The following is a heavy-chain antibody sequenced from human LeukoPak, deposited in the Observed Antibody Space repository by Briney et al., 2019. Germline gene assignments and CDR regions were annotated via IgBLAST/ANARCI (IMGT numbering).Heavy chain of an antibody. CDR1: GFTFTTYW. D-gene: IGHD3-3*01. CDR2: IKQDGSEK. J-gene: IGHJ4*02. CDR3: ASSGIFDDFWSGYYGFDY. Sequence: GGSLSLSCAASGFTFTTYWRSWVRQAPGKGLEWVANIKQDGSEKYYADSVKSRFTISRDNAKKSLYLQMNSLRAEDTAVYYCASSGIFDDFWSGYYGFDYWGQGTLVTVSS. V-gene: IGHV3-7*01.